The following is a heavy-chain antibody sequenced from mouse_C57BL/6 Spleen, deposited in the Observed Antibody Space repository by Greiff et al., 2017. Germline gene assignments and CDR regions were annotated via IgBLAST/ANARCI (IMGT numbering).Heavy chain of an antibody. CDR2: INPYNGDT. D-gene: IGHD3-1*01. Sequence: VQLQQSGPELVKPGASVKISCKASGYSFTGYFMNWVMQSHGKSLEWIGRINPYNGDTFYNQKFKGKATLTVDKSSSTAHMELRSLTSEDSAVYYCARGATEGYFDVWGTGTTVTVSS. CDR1: GYSFTGYF. CDR3: ARGATEGYFDV. V-gene: IGHV1-20*01. J-gene: IGHJ1*03.